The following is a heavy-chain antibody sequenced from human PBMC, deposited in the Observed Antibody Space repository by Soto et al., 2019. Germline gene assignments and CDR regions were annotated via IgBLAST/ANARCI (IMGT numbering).Heavy chain of an antibody. V-gene: IGHV4-30-2*01. D-gene: IGHD5-12*01. J-gene: IGHJ6*02. CDR2: IYHRGST. CDR3: ARRRGFPYYYGMDV. Sequence: QLQLQESGSGLVKPSQTLSLTCAVSGGSISSGGYSWSWIRQPPGKGLEGIGYIYHRGSTYYNPSLKSRVTISVDRSKNQFSLKLSSVTAADTAVYYCARRRGFPYYYGMDVWGQGTTVTVSS. CDR1: GGSISSGGYS.